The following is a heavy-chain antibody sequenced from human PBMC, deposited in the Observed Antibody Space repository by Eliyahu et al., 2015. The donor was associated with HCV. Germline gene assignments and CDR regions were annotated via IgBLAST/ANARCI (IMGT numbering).Heavy chain of an antibody. D-gene: IGHD2-2*01. V-gene: IGHV4-61*01. J-gene: IGHJ6*02. CDR1: GGSVTXGXYH. Sequence: QVQLQESGPGLLKPSETLSLPCTVSGGSVTXGXYHWTWVRQSPGTXLXXIGYIYYXGTTKYNPSHRSRVTISIDTSKNQFSLKLRSATTADTAVYYCARGRTVVVATGLGYGMDVWGQGTTVTVSS. CDR2: IYYXGTT. CDR3: ARGRTVVVATGLGYGMDV.